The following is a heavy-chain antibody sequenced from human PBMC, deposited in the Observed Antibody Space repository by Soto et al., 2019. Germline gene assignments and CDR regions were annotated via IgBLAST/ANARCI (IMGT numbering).Heavy chain of an antibody. CDR3: ARGRLYDLESGMYWYFDL. J-gene: IGHJ2*01. D-gene: IGHD1-26*01. CDR1: GASFDSYT. CDR2: IIPIFGTT. Sequence: QVQLVQSGAEVRKSGSSVKVSCKLSGASFDSYTITWVRQAPGQGLEWMGGIIPIFGTTNYAQKFQGRLTITADGFTSAAYRALSSLPSEDTAVYYCARGRLYDLESGMYWYFDLWGRGTLVTVSS. V-gene: IGHV1-69*01.